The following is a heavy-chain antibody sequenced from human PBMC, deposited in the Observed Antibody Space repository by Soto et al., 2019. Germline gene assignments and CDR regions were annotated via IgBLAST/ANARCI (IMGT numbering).Heavy chain of an antibody. D-gene: IGHD6-13*01. V-gene: IGHV4-59*01. CDR3: ARVRIAAAENWFDP. CDR1: GGSICSYY. CDR2: IYYSGST. Sequence: PSETLSLTCTVSGGSICSYYWSWIRQPPGKGLEWIGYIYYSGSTNYNPSLKSRATISVDTSKNQFSLKLSSVTAADTAVYYCARVRIAAAENWFDPWGQGTLVTDSS. J-gene: IGHJ5*02.